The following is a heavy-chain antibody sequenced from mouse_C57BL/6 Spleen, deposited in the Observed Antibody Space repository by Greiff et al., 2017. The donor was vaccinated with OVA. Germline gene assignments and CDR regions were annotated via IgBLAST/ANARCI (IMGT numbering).Heavy chain of an antibody. CDR1: GYTFTSYD. CDR2: IYPRDGST. CDR3: ARSGYDYDWYFDV. V-gene: IGHV1-85*01. D-gene: IGHD2-4*01. Sequence: VQLVESGPELVKPGASVKLSCKASGYTFTSYDINWVKQRPGQGLEWIGWIYPRDGSTKYNEKFKGKATLTVDTSSSTAYMELHSLTSEDSAVYFCARSGYDYDWYFDVWGTGTTVTVSS. J-gene: IGHJ1*03.